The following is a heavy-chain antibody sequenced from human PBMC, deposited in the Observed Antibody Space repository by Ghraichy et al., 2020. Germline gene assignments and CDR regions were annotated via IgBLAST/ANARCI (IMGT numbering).Heavy chain of an antibody. CDR2: INHSGST. D-gene: IGHD2-15*01. V-gene: IGHV4-34*01. CDR3: ASLCLGSCSNLYYYYDMDV. Sequence: ESLNISCAVYGGSFSGYYWNWIRQPPGKGLEWIGEINHSGSTNYNPSLKSRVTISLNTSKNQFSLNLSSVTAADTAVYYCASLCLGSCSNLYYYYDMDVWGQGTTVTVSS. CDR1: GGSFSGYY. J-gene: IGHJ6*02.